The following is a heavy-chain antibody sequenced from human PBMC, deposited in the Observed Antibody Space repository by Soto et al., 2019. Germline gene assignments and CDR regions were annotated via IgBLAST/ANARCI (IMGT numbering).Heavy chain of an antibody. Sequence: QVQLVQSGAEVKKPGSSLKVSCKASGGTFSTSTISWVRQAPGQGLEWMGKIIPILDIANYALKFQGRVTITADRSTSTAYMELTSRRSEDTGMYYCARAVGAVFPYVFDSWGQGALVTVSS. CDR1: GGTFSTST. CDR3: ARAVGAVFPYVFDS. CDR2: IIPILDIA. V-gene: IGHV1-69*02. J-gene: IGHJ4*02. D-gene: IGHD1-26*01.